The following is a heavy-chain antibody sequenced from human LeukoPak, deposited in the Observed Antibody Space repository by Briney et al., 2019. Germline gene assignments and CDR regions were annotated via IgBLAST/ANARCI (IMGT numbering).Heavy chain of an antibody. Sequence: ASVKVSCKASRYTFTGYYMHWVRQAPGQGLEWMGWINPNSGGTNYAQKFQGRVTMTRDTSISTAYMELSRLRSDDTAVYYCARRMLTLPDYYYYMDVWGKGTTVTVSS. CDR3: ARRMLTLPDYYYYMDV. V-gene: IGHV1-2*02. CDR2: INPNSGGT. CDR1: RYTFTGYY. D-gene: IGHD2-8*01. J-gene: IGHJ6*03.